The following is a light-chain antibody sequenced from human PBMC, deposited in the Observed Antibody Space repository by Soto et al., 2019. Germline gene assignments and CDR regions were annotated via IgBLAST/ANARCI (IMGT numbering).Light chain of an antibody. CDR2: DVN. Sequence: QSVLTQPASVSGSPGQSITISCTGTSSDVGAYNYVSWYQQHPGKAPKFIIYDVNNRPSGVSNRFSGSKSGNTASLTISGLRAEDEADYYCSSYTSSTTYVFGTGTKLTVL. J-gene: IGLJ1*01. CDR3: SSYTSSTTYV. CDR1: SSDVGAYNY. V-gene: IGLV2-14*03.